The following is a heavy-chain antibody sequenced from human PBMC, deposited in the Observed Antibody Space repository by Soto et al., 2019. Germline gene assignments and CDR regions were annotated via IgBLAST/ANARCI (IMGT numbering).Heavy chain of an antibody. V-gene: IGHV4-59*01. CDR2: LYDTGST. CDR1: GASISSYS. Sequence: QVQLQESGPGLVKLAEPLSLTCTVSGASISSYSWCWIRQPQGKGLERTASLYDTGSTDYHPAHSGRVTISVDTSKQHVALKLRSVIAAGTAVYYCARSRHNSSGAEDYVDYWGQGTLVTVSS. D-gene: IGHD6-19*01. J-gene: IGHJ4*02. CDR3: ARSRHNSSGAEDYVDY.